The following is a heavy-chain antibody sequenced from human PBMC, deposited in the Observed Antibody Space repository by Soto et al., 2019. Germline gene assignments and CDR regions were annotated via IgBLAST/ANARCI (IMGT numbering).Heavy chain of an antibody. CDR1: GYTFTSYY. J-gene: IGHJ5*02. V-gene: IGHV1-46*01. Sequence: GASVKVSCKASGYTFTSYYMHWVRQAPGQGLEWMGIINPSGGSTSYAQKFQGRVTMTRDTSTSTVYMELSSLRSEDTAVYYCAKDIQSLRYFDWLSGADWFDPWGQGTLVTVSS. D-gene: IGHD3-9*01. CDR3: AKDIQSLRYFDWLSGADWFDP. CDR2: INPSGGST.